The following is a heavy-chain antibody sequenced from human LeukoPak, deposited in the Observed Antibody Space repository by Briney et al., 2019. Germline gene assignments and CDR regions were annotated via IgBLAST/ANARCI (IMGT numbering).Heavy chain of an antibody. CDR2: ISYDGSNK. V-gene: IGHV3-30-3*01. J-gene: IGHJ3*02. D-gene: IGHD1-26*01. CDR1: RFTFNSYA. CDR3: ARAARGPGTFDI. Sequence: PGGSRRLSCAASRFTFNSYAMHWVRQAPGKGLEWVAVISYDGSNKYYADSVKGRFTISRDNSKNTLYLQMNSLRAEDTAVYYCARAARGPGTFDIWGQGTMVTVSS.